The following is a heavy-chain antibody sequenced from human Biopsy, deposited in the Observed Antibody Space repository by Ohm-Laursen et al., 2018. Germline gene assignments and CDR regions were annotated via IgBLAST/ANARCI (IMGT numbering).Heavy chain of an antibody. CDR1: GFTFGHYA. V-gene: IGHV3-33*04. CDR3: ARGLSSGWYGYFDV. J-gene: IGHJ2*01. Sequence: SLRLSCTASGFTFGHYAMHWVRQAPGKGIEWISLIWYDGTNEDYADSVKGRFTISRDNSKNTLYLQINTLTLEDTAFYYCARGLSSGWYGYFDVWGRGTLATVSS. D-gene: IGHD6-19*01. CDR2: IWYDGTNE.